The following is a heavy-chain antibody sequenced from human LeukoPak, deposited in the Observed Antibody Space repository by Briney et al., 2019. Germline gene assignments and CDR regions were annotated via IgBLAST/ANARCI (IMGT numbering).Heavy chain of an antibody. J-gene: IGHJ6*02. CDR2: INTITGNP. CDR3: ARFLFLSAGKGAPDV. CDR1: GYTFTSYA. Sequence: ASVKVSCKASGYTFTSYAMNWVRQAPGQGLEWMGWINTITGNPTYAQGFTGRFVFSLDTSVSTAYLQISSLKAEDTAVYYCARFLFLSAGKGAPDVWGQGATVTVSS. V-gene: IGHV7-4-1*02. D-gene: IGHD6-13*01.